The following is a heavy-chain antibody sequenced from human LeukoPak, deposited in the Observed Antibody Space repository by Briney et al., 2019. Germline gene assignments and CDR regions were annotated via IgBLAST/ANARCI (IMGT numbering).Heavy chain of an antibody. CDR2: IYPGDSDT. J-gene: IGHJ3*02. CDR1: GYSFTSYW. CDR3: ARPRWALYDLLPWGAFDI. Sequence: GESLKISCKGSGYSFTSYWIGWVRQMPGKGLEWMGIIYPGDSDTRYSPSFQGQVTISADKSISTAYLQWSSLKASDTAMYYCARPRWALYDLLPWGAFDIWGQGTMVTVSS. D-gene: IGHD2-2*02. V-gene: IGHV5-51*01.